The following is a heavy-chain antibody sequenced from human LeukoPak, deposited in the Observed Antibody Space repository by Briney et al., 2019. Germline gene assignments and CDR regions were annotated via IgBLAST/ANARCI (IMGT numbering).Heavy chain of an antibody. CDR2: IWYEGGDT. V-gene: IGHV3-33*01. CDR3: ARDLLYYASGSYIVGVFDY. D-gene: IGHD3-10*01. CDR1: GVTFSSYG. J-gene: IGHJ4*02. Sequence: GRALRVSCAAPGVTFSSYGMHWGRQARVNGLGWGALIWYEGGDTYYAESVKGRFTISRHNSQNTLHLQINSVRDEATAVYYCARDLLYYASGSYIVGVFDYWGQGTLVTVSS.